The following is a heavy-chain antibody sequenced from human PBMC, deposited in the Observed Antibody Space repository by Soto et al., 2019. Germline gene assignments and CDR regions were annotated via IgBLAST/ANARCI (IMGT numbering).Heavy chain of an antibody. V-gene: IGHV4-4*02. D-gene: IGHD2-2*01. CDR3: ARSPVVGPAAVYYYYYGMDV. J-gene: IGHJ6*02. CDR2: IYHSGST. CDR1: GGSISSSNW. Sequence: QVQLQESGPGLVKPSGTLSLTCAVSGGSISSSNWWSWVRQPPGKGLEWIGEIYHSGSTNYNPSLKSRVTISVDKSKNQFSLKLSSVTAADTAVYYCARSPVVGPAAVYYYYYGMDVWGQGTTVTVSS.